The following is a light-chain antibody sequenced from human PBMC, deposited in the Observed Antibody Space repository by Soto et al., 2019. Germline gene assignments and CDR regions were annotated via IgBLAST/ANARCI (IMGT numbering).Light chain of an antibody. CDR2: GAA. CDR1: QSVSSN. J-gene: IGKJ5*01. V-gene: IGKV3-15*01. Sequence: EIVMTQSPATLSVSPGERATLSCRASQSVSSNLAWYQQKPCQAPRLLIYGAATRPTGIPARFSGSGSGTEFTLTISSLQSEDFAVYYCQQYNNWITFGQGTRLEIQ. CDR3: QQYNNWIT.